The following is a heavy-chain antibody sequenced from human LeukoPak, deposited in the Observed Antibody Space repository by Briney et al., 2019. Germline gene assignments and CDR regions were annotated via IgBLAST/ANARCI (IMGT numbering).Heavy chain of an antibody. Sequence: SQTLSLTCTVSGGSISSGGYYWSWIRQPPGKGLEWIGYIYHSGSTYYNPSLKSRVTISIDRSKNQFSLKLSSLTAADTAVYYCARAEGVADAFDIWGQGTMVTVSS. V-gene: IGHV4-30-2*01. CDR2: IYHSGST. CDR3: ARAEGVADAFDI. J-gene: IGHJ3*02. D-gene: IGHD3-3*01. CDR1: GGSISSGGYY.